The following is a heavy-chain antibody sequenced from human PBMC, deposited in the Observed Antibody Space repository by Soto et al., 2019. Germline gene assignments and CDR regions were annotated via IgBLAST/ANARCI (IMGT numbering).Heavy chain of an antibody. V-gene: IGHV1-3*01. CDR1: GYTFFTYP. CDR3: VRPTSESHSTSSFDY. D-gene: IGHD2-15*01. CDR2: INAGNGDT. Sequence: ASMKVSCKASGYTFFTYPMHWVRQAPGQRLEWMGWINAGNGDTKYSQKFQGRVIISRDTSASTAYMELSSLRSEDTAVYYCVRPTSESHSTSSFDYWGQGTLVTVSS. J-gene: IGHJ4*02.